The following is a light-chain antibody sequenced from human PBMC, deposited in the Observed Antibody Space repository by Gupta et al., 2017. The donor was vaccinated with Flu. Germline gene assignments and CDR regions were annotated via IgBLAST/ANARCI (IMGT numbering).Light chain of an antibody. V-gene: IGKV1-17*01. J-gene: IGKJ4*01. CDR3: RQHNSYPFT. Sequence: DIQMTQSPSSLPASVGDRVTITCRASQGIGNDLGWYQQKPGKVPKRLIYAASRVQSGVPSRFSGSESGTEFTLTISSLQPEDFAIYYCRQHNSYPFTFGGGTKVEIK. CDR2: AAS. CDR1: QGIGND.